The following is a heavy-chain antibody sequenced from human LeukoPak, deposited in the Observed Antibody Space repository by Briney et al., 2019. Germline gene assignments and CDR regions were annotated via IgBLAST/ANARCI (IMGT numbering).Heavy chain of an antibody. CDR2: IYPRDSRT. CDR3: ARHLSSITSPPNY. D-gene: IGHD3-10*01. V-gene: IGHV5-51*01. CDR1: GYSFSSYW. Sequence: GESLKISCKGYGYSFSSYWIAWVRQAPGKGLEWMGVIYPRDSRTTYSPSFQGQVTISADKSISTAYLQWSSLKASDTAIYYCARHLSSITSPPNYWGPGTLVTVSS. J-gene: IGHJ4*02.